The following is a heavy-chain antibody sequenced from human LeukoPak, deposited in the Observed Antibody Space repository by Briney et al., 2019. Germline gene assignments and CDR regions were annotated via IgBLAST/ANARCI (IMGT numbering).Heavy chain of an antibody. V-gene: IGHV4-59*08. D-gene: IGHD1-26*01. J-gene: IGHJ5*02. CDR2: IYYSGST. CDR3: ARHRQWELLKNWFDP. CDR1: GGSISSYY. Sequence: SETLSFTCTVSGGSISSYYWSWIRQPPGKGLEWIGYIYYSGSTDYNPSLKSRVTISVDTSKNQFSLKLSSVTAADTAVYYCARHRQWELLKNWFDPWGQGTLVTVSS.